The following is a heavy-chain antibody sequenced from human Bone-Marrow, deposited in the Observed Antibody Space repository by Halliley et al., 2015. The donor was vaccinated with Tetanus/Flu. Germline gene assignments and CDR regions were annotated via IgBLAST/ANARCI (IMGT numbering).Heavy chain of an antibody. D-gene: IGHD2-15*01. CDR2: LIPIFGTP. J-gene: IGHJ6*01. Sequence: QLVQSGAEVKKPGSSVKVSCQVSGGLFSSYAVNWVRQAPGGGLEWMGGLIPIFGTPISAHKLQGRVTITADASTSTGNMELNSLRFDGAAVYWWGRGGGYCKGGDVPQGYCAWFGWGQGTTVTVPA. CDR1: GGLFSSYA. CDR3: GRGGGYCKGGDVPQGYCAWFG. V-gene: IGHV1-69*01.